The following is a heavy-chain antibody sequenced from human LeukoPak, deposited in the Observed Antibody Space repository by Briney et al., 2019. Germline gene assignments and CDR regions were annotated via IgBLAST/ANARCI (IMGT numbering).Heavy chain of an antibody. CDR1: GFIFSSSA. CDR3: ATGTTMTVNSGMGV. CDR2: ISYDGSNK. D-gene: IGHD3-22*01. Sequence: GGSLRLSCAASGFIFSSSAMHWVRQAPGKGLEWVAAISYDGSNKYQTDSVKGRFTISRDNSKNKLYLEMNSLRAEDTAVYYCATGTTMTVNSGMGVWGQGTTVTVSS. V-gene: IGHV3-30-3*01. J-gene: IGHJ6*02.